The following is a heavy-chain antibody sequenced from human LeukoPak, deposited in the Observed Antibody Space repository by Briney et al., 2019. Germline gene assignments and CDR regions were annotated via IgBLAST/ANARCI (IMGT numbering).Heavy chain of an antibody. V-gene: IGHV4-39*01. CDR2: IYYSGST. Sequence: SETLSLTCTVSGGSISSSSYYWGWIRQPPGKGLEWIGSIYYSGSTYYNPSLKSRVTISVDTSKNQFSLKLSSVTAADTAVYYCARRIETYDSSGYFDYWGQGTLVTVSS. D-gene: IGHD3-22*01. J-gene: IGHJ4*02. CDR3: ARRIETYDSSGYFDY. CDR1: GGSISSSSYY.